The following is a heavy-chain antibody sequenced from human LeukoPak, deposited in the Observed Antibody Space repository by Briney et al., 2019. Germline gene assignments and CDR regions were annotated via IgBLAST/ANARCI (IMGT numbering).Heavy chain of an antibody. CDR1: GYTFTSYY. Sequence: VASVKVSCKASGYTFTSYYMHWVRQAPGQGLEWMGGIIPIFGTANYAQKFQGRVMITADESTSTAYMELSSLRSEDTAVYYCASGREDGWGYFDYWGQGTLVTVSS. J-gene: IGHJ4*02. CDR3: ASGREDGWGYFDY. D-gene: IGHD5-24*01. V-gene: IGHV1-69*13. CDR2: IIPIFGTA.